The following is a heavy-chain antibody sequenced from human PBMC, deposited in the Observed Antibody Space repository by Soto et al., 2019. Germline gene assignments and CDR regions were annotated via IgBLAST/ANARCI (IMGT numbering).Heavy chain of an antibody. CDR3: AKDISLVLSYYFDY. V-gene: IGHV3-9*01. D-gene: IGHD2-8*02. CDR2: ISWNSGTS. CDR1: GFPFDDYA. Sequence: EVQLVESGGGLVQPGRSLRLSCAASGFPFDDYAMHWVRQAPGKGLEWGSGISWNSGTSGYSDSVKGRFTISRDNAKNSLYLQMNSLRAEDTALYSCAKDISLVLSYYFDYWGQGTLVTVSS. J-gene: IGHJ4*02.